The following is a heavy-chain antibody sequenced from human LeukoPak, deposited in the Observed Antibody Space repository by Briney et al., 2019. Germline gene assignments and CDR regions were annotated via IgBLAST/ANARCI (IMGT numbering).Heavy chain of an antibody. J-gene: IGHJ4*02. CDR1: GFTFSSYA. CDR3: ARALNNYGDPEFDY. V-gene: IGHV3-30-3*01. Sequence: GGSLRLSCAASGFTFSSYAMHWVRQAPGKGLEWVAVISYDGSNKYYADSVKGRFTISRDNAKNSLYLQMNSLRDEDTAVYYCARALNNYGDPEFDYWGQGTLVTVSS. CDR2: ISYDGSNK. D-gene: IGHD4-17*01.